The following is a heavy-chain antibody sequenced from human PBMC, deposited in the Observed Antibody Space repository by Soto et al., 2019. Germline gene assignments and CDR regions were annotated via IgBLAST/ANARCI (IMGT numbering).Heavy chain of an antibody. CDR2: ISGSGGST. CDR3: ATNTVTTLPFHTYYFDY. CDR1: GFTFSSYA. J-gene: IGHJ4*02. D-gene: IGHD4-17*01. V-gene: IGHV3-23*01. Sequence: PGGSLRLSCAASGFTFSSYAMSWVRQAPGKGLEWVSAISGSGGSTYYADSVRGRFTISRDNSKNTLYLQMNSLRAEDTAVYYCATNTVTTLPFHTYYFDYWGQGTLVTVSS.